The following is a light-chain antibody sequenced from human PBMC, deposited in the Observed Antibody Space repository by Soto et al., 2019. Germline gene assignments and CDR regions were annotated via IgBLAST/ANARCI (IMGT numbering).Light chain of an antibody. CDR1: QSVSTSF. CDR2: GAF. V-gene: IGKV3-20*01. J-gene: IGKJ5*01. Sequence: ETLMTQSPGTLSLSPGERATLSCRASQSVSTSFLAWYQQKPGQAPRLLIYGAFSRATGIPDRFSGSGSGTDFTLTISRLEPEDFAVYYCQQYGNSIPITFGQGTRLEIK. CDR3: QQYGNSIPIT.